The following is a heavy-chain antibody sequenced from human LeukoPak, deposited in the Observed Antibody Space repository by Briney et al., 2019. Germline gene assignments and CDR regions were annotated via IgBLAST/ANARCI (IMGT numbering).Heavy chain of an antibody. Sequence: GGSLKLSCDASGFTFTSYGVHWVRQAPGKGLEWLSVISYDGGHQYNADSVKGRFTISRDNSKNTVYLQLNSLRAEDTAVYYCAKDRRMMSPFYGMDVWGQGTTVIVSS. CDR1: GFTFTSYG. J-gene: IGHJ6*02. D-gene: IGHD3-16*01. CDR2: ISYDGGHQ. V-gene: IGHV3-30*18. CDR3: AKDRRMMSPFYGMDV.